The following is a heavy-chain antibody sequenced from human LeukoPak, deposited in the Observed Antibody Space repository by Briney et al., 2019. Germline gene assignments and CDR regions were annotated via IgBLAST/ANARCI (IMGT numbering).Heavy chain of an antibody. V-gene: IGHV3-21*01. Sequence: PGGSLRLSCAASGFTFSSHSMNWVRQAPGKGLEWVSSISSSSSYIYYADSVKGRFTISRDNAKNSLYLQMNSLRAEDTAVYYCARDTSSIVGATTEYAFDIWGQGTMVTVSS. D-gene: IGHD1-26*01. CDR1: GFTFSSHS. CDR2: ISSSSSYI. CDR3: ARDTSSIVGATTEYAFDI. J-gene: IGHJ3*02.